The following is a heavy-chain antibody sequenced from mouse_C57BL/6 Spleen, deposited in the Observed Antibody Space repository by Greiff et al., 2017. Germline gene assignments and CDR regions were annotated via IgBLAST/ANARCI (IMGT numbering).Heavy chain of an antibody. CDR3: ARYYYGSSFYAMDY. CDR2: FYPGDGDT. Sequence: VQLQQSGAELVKPGASVKISCKASGYAFSSYWMNWVKQRPGKGLVWIGQFYPGDGDTNYNGKFKGKATLTADKSSSTAYMQLSSLTSEDSAVYFCARYYYGSSFYAMDYWGQGTSVTVSS. V-gene: IGHV1-80*01. J-gene: IGHJ4*01. D-gene: IGHD1-1*01. CDR1: GYAFSSYW.